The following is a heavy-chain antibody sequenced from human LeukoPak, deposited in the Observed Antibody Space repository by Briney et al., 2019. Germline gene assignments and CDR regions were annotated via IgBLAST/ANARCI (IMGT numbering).Heavy chain of an antibody. V-gene: IGHV5-51*01. CDR2: IYPGDSDT. CDR3: ASTSRLFNKVRYFDL. D-gene: IGHD2-21*01. CDR1: GYRFTSYW. J-gene: IGHJ2*01. Sequence: GESLKISCKGSGYRFTSYWIGWVRQMPGKGLEWMGIIYPGDSDTRYSPSFQGQVTISADKSISTAYLQWSSLKASDTAMYYCASTSRLFNKVRYFDLWGRGTLVTVSS.